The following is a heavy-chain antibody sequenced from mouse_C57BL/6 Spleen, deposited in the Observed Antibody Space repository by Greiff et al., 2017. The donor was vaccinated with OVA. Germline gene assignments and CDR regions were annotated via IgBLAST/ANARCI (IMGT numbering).Heavy chain of an antibody. CDR2: IDPSDSET. CDR1: GYTFTSYW. CDR3: ARGDIYYDYLFDY. D-gene: IGHD2-4*01. Sequence: QVQLQQPGPELVRPGSSVKLSCKASGYTFTSYWMHWVKQRPRQGLEWIGNIDPSDSETHYNQKFKDKATLTVDKSSSTAYMQLSSLTSEDSAVYFCARGDIYYDYLFDYWGQGTTLTVSS. J-gene: IGHJ2*01. V-gene: IGHV1-52*01.